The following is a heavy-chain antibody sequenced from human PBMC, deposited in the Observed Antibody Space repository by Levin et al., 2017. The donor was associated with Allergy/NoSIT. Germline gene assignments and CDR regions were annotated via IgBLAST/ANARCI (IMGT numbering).Heavy chain of an antibody. V-gene: IGHV3-9*01. Sequence: GGSLRLSCAASGFTFDDYAMHWVRQAPGKGLEWVSGISWNSGSIGYADSVKGRFTISRDNAKNSLYLQMNSLRAEDTALYYCAKGFLLYCSGGSCYPDYWGQGTLVTVSS. J-gene: IGHJ4*02. CDR3: AKGFLLYCSGGSCYPDY. CDR2: ISWNSGSI. D-gene: IGHD2-15*01. CDR1: GFTFDDYA.